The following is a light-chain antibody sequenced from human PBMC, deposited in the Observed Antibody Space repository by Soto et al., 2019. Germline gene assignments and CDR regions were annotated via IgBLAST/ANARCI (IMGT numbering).Light chain of an antibody. V-gene: IGLV2-23*01. CDR2: EGS. CDR3: CSYAAGLWV. CDR1: SSDVGSYKF. J-gene: IGLJ3*02. Sequence: QSALTQPASVSGSPGQSITISCTGTSSDVGSYKFVSWYQQHPGKAPKLIIYEGSKRPSGVSNRFSDSKSGNTATLTISGLQAEDEADYYCCSYAAGLWVFGGGTKVTVL.